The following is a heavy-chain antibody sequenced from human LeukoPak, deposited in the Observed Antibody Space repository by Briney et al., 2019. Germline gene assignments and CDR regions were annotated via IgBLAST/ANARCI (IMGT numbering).Heavy chain of an antibody. CDR2: ISAYSGNT. CDR1: GYSFTNYG. V-gene: IGHV1-18*01. D-gene: IGHD2-15*01. Sequence: GASVKVSCKASGYSFTNYGISWVRQAPGQGLEWMGWISAYSGNTNYAQKLQGRVTMTTDTSTSTAYMELRSLRSDDTAVYYCARNCSGGSCYWWYFDYWGQGTLVTVSS. J-gene: IGHJ4*02. CDR3: ARNCSGGSCYWWYFDY.